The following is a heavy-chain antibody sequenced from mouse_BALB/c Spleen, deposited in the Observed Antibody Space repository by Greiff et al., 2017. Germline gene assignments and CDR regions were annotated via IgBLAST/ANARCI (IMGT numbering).Heavy chain of an antibody. V-gene: IGHV7-3*02. D-gene: IGHD3-1*01. J-gene: IGHJ1*01. CDR3: ARDPARGLTRYFDV. CDR2: IRNKANGYTT. CDR1: GFTFTDYY. Sequence: EVQLVESGGGLVQPGGSLRLSCATSGFTFTDYYMSWVRQPPGKALEWLGFIRNKANGYTTEYSASVKGRFTISRDNSQSILYLQMNTLRAEDSATYYCARDPARGLTRYFDVWGAGTTVTVSS.